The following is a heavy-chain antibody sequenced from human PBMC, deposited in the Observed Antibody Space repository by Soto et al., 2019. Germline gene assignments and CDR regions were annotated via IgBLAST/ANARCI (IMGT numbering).Heavy chain of an antibody. CDR2: ISAYNGNT. CDR1: GYTFTSYG. CDR3: ARDSGIAAAGTTDNWLDP. J-gene: IGHJ5*02. V-gene: IGHV1-18*04. Sequence: ASVKVSCKASGYTFTSYGISWVRQAPGQGLEWMGWISAYNGNTNYAQKLQGRVTMTTDTSTSTAYMELRSLRSDDTAVYYCARDSGIAAAGTTDNWLDPWGPGTLVTVSS. D-gene: IGHD6-13*01.